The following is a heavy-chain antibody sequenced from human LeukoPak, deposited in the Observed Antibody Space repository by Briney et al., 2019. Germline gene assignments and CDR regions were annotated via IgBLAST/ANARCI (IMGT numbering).Heavy chain of an antibody. Sequence: PGRSLRLSCAASGFTFDDYAMHWVRQAPGKGLEWVSGISWSSGSIGYADSVKGRFTISRDNAKNSLYLQMNSLRAEDTAVYYCARDLDSSGYYDYWGQGTLVTVSS. V-gene: IGHV3-9*01. D-gene: IGHD3-22*01. J-gene: IGHJ4*02. CDR2: ISWSSGSI. CDR3: ARDLDSSGYYDY. CDR1: GFTFDDYA.